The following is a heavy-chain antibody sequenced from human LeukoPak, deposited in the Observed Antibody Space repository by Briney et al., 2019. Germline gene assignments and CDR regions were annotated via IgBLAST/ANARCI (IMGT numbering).Heavy chain of an antibody. CDR1: GFTFSSNG. D-gene: IGHD2/OR15-2a*01. CDR3: ARDQNMGPSGY. CDR2: IRNDGSNK. J-gene: IGHJ4*02. V-gene: IGHV3-30*02. Sequence: GGSLRLSCVASGFTFSSNGMHWVRQAPGKGLEWVAFIRNDGSNKYYVDSVKGRFTIYGDNSKNTLYLQMNSLRAEDTAVYYCARDQNMGPSGYWGQGTLVTVSS.